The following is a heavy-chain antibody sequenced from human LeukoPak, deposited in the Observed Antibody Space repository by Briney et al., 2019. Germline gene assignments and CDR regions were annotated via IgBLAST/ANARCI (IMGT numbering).Heavy chain of an antibody. CDR3: ARLHDSSGGAFDI. CDR2: ISSSSSYI. V-gene: IGHV3-21*01. J-gene: IGHJ3*02. Sequence: PGGSLRLSCAASGFTFSSYSMNWVRQAPGKGLEWVSSISSSSSYIYYADSVKGRFTISRDNAKNSLYLQMNSLRAEDTAVYYCARLHDSSGGAFDIWGQGTMVTVSS. CDR1: GFTFSSYS. D-gene: IGHD3-22*01.